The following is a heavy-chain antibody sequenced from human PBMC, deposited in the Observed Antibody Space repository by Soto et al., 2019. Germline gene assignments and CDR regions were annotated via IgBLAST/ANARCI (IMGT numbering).Heavy chain of an antibody. D-gene: IGHD6-6*01. V-gene: IGHV3-48*03. Sequence: GGYLIRSCAASGFTFSSYEMNWVRHAPGKGLEWVSYISSSGSTIYYADSVKGRFTISRDNAKNSLYLQMNSLRAEDTAVYYCARDHPYSSSFNYWGQGTLVTVSS. CDR3: ARDHPYSSSFNY. J-gene: IGHJ4*02. CDR2: ISSSGSTI. CDR1: GFTFSSYE.